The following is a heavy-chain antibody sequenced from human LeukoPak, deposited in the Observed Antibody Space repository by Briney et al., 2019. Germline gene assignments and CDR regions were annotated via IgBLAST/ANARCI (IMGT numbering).Heavy chain of an antibody. Sequence: GGSLRLSCAASGFTFSSYGMHWVRQAPVKGLEWLAVFWADGSNRYYTDSAKGRFTISRDNSKNTLYLQMNSLRAEDTAVYYCARDADTSGNYDRLDYWGQGTLVTVSS. J-gene: IGHJ4*02. V-gene: IGHV3-33*01. CDR1: GFTFSSYG. D-gene: IGHD3-22*01. CDR3: ARDADTSGNYDRLDY. CDR2: FWADGSNR.